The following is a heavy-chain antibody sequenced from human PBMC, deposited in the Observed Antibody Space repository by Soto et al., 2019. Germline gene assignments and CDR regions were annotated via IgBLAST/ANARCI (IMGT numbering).Heavy chain of an antibody. J-gene: IGHJ4*02. D-gene: IGHD4-17*01. CDR1: GGSISSYY. CDR2: IYYSGST. Sequence: SETLSLTCTVSGGSISSYYWSWIRQPPGKGLEWIGYIYYSGSTNYNPSLKSRVTISVDTSKNQFSLKLSSVTAADTAVYYCARTSGAYGDPAYFDYWGQGTLVTVS. CDR3: ARTSGAYGDPAYFDY. V-gene: IGHV4-59*01.